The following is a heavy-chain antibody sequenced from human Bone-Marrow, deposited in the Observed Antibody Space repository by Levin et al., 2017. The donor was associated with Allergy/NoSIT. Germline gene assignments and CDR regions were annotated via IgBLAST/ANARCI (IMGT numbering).Heavy chain of an antibody. J-gene: IGHJ5*02. V-gene: IGHV4-30-2*01. Sequence: PSETLSLTCTVSGGSISSGGQSWNWIRQPSGKGLEWIGYIYNGGGPQYSPSLKSRVTISVDTSKNQFSLTLTSVTAADTAVYYCARGGIDYSEGRGYYANWFDPWGQGTPVTVSS. D-gene: IGHD3-22*01. CDR1: GGSISSGGQS. CDR3: ARGGIDYSEGRGYYANWFDP. CDR2: IYNGGGP.